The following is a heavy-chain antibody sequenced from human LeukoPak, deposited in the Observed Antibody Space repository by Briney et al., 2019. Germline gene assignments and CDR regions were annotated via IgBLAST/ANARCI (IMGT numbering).Heavy chain of an antibody. J-gene: IGHJ4*02. V-gene: IGHV3-23*01. CDR1: GFTFRSYS. D-gene: IGHD3-3*01. CDR3: AKDPLDFWSGYSG. Sequence: GGSLRLSCAASGFTFRSYSMSWVRQAPGKGLEWVSAISGYGGSTYYADSVKGSFTISRDNSRNTLYLQMNSLRAEDTAVYYCAKDPLDFWSGYSGWGQGTLVTVSA. CDR2: ISGYGGST.